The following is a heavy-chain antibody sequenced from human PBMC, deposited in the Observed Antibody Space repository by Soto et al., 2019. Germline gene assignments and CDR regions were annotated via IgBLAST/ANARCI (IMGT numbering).Heavy chain of an antibody. CDR3: AREETGTLDY. V-gene: IGHV4-30-2*01. Sequence: SETLSLTCAVAGGSIGSVGYSWTWIRQPPGKGLEWLGNIYHSGNTYYNPSLKSRVTISVDRSKNQFSLNLNSVTAADTAVYYCAREETGTLDYWGQGAMVTVSS. CDR1: GGSIGSVGYS. D-gene: IGHD1-7*01. CDR2: IYHSGNT. J-gene: IGHJ4*02.